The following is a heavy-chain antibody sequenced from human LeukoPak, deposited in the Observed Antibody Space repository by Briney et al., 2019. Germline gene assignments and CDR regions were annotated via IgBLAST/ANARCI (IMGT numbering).Heavy chain of an antibody. CDR1: GYTFTGYY. J-gene: IGHJ4*02. V-gene: IGHV1-18*04. CDR2: INPNNGNT. D-gene: IGHD2-8*01. CDR3: ARDGPRKVYATD. Sequence: ASVKVSCKASGYTFTGYYMHWVRQAPGQGLEWMGRINPNNGNTNYAQKLQGRVTMTTDTSTSTAYMELRSLRSDDTAVCYCARDGPRKVYATDWGQGTLVTVSS.